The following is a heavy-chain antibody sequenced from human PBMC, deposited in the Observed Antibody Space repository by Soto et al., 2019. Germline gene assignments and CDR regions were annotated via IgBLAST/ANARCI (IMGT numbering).Heavy chain of an antibody. J-gene: IGHJ6*02. CDR2: ISSDVRNR. Sequence: VQLVESGGGVDQPGRSLRLSCAAPGFNVGSYGIHWVRQAPGKGLEWVSVISSDVRNRYSADSVKGRFTISRDDSKSMVYLHINSLTLEETAIYYCANDRPRSSGAKPYSALDVWGQGTTVTVSS. V-gene: IGHV3-30*18. CDR3: ANDRPRSSGAKPYSALDV. D-gene: IGHD6-19*01. CDR1: GFNVGSYG.